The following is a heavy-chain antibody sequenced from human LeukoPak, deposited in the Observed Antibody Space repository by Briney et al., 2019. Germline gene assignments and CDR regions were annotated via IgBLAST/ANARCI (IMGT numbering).Heavy chain of an antibody. V-gene: IGHV1-8*01. CDR3: ATAPEYSSGRVAFDI. CDR1: GYTFSNHD. D-gene: IGHD6-19*01. J-gene: IGHJ3*02. Sequence: GASVKVSCKASGYTFSNHDINWVRQVPGHGLEWMGWMNPNSGNTGYAQKFQGRVTMTEDTSTDTAYMELSSLRSEDTAVYYCATAPEYSSGRVAFDIWGQGTMVTVSS. CDR2: MNPNSGNT.